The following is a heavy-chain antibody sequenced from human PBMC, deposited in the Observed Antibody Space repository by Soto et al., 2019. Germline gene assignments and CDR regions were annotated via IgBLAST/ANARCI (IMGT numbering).Heavy chain of an antibody. J-gene: IGHJ5*02. CDR2: ISLYSDGT. CDR1: GYTFSNYG. CDR3: ARVVPGAEAWFAP. V-gene: IGHV1-18*01. Sequence: QVQLVQSGGEVKRPGASVKVSCKTSGYTFSNYGITWVRQAPGQPLEWLGWISLYSDGTNYAQKFQGRVSMTTDTSPTTAYMELRSLRSDDTAVYYCARVVPGAEAWFAPWGQGTLVTVSS. D-gene: IGHD2-2*01.